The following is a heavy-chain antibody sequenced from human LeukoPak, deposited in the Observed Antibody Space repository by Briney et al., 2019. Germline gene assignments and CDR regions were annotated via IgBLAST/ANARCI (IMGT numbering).Heavy chain of an antibody. CDR1: GFTDSSNY. D-gene: IGHD3-10*01. CDR2: IYSGGST. V-gene: IGHV3-53*01. J-gene: IGHJ4*02. CDR3: AREGLWFGESGEGGFDY. Sequence: SGGSLRLSCAASGFTDSSNYMSWVRQAPGKGLEWVSVIYSGGSTYYADSVKGRFTISRDNSKNTLYLQMNSLRAEDTAVYYCAREGLWFGESGEGGFDYWGQGTLVTVSS.